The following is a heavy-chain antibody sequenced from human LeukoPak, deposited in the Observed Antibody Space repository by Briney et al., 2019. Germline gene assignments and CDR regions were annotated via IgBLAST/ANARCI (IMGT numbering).Heavy chain of an antibody. D-gene: IGHD3-22*01. J-gene: IGHJ4*02. CDR3: ASVPYSSGYYNY. Sequence: SETLSLTCAVYGVSFSGFYWGWIRQPPGKGLEWIGEIHHSGSTNYNPSLKSRVTMSVDTYKNQFSLKMSSVTAADTAVYYCASVPYSSGYYNYWGQGTLVTVSS. CDR2: IHHSGST. V-gene: IGHV4-34*01. CDR1: GVSFSGFY.